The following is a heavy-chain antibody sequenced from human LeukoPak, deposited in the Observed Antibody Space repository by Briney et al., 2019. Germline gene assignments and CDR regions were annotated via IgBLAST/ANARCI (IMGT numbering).Heavy chain of an antibody. Sequence: SETLSLTCTVSGGSVNSGSYYWSWIRQPPGKGLEWIGYIYYSGSTNYNPSLKSRVTISLDTSKNQISLKLSSVTAADTAVYYCARGLNSSGWKQYYYGMDVWGQGTTVTVSS. CDR1: GGSVNSGSYY. CDR2: IYYSGST. J-gene: IGHJ6*02. CDR3: ARGLNSSGWKQYYYGMDV. V-gene: IGHV4-61*01. D-gene: IGHD6-19*01.